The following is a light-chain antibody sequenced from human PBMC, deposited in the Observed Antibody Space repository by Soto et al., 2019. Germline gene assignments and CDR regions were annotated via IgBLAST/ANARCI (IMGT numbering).Light chain of an antibody. CDR3: QQYHNWPPIT. Sequence: EIVMTQSPATLSVSPGERATLSCRASQSVSSNLGWYQQKPGQAPRLLIYGASTRATGIPARFSGSGSGTEFTLTISSLQSEDFAAYYCQQYHNWPPITFGQGTRLEIK. V-gene: IGKV3-15*01. CDR2: GAS. J-gene: IGKJ5*01. CDR1: QSVSSN.